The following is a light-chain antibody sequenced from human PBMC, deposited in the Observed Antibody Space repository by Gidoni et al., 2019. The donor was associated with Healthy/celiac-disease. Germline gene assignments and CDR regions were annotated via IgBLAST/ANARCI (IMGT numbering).Light chain of an antibody. CDR3: QQYYSTPLT. J-gene: IGKJ4*01. V-gene: IGKV4-1*01. CDR2: LAS. Sequence: DIVMTQSPDSLAVSLGERATINCKSRQSVLYSSNNKTCLAWYQQKPGQPPKLLIYLASTRESGVPDRFSGSGSGTDFTLTISSLQAEDVAVYYCQQYYSTPLTFGGGTKVEI. CDR1: QSVLYSSNNKTC.